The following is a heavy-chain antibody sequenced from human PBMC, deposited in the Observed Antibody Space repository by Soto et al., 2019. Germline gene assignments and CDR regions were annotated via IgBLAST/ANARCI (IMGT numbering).Heavy chain of an antibody. CDR2: TYYRSKWYN. Sequence: SQTLSLTCAISGDSVSSNSAAWNWIRQSPSRGLEWLGRTYYRSKWYNDYAVSVKSRITINPDTSKNQFSLQLNSVTPEDTAVYYCARDRILRYFDWLSQPYYYYGMDVWGQGTTVTVSS. CDR1: GDSVSSNSAA. D-gene: IGHD3-9*01. CDR3: ARDRILRYFDWLSQPYYYYGMDV. V-gene: IGHV6-1*01. J-gene: IGHJ6*02.